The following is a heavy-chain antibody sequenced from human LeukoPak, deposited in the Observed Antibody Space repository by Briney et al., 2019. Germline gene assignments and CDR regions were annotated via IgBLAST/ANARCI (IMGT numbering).Heavy chain of an antibody. CDR3: ARDPGYAGR. D-gene: IGHD2-2*01. V-gene: IGHV4-38-2*02. J-gene: IGHJ4*02. CDR2: IYHSGST. CDR1: GYSISSGYY. Sequence: SETLSLTCTVSGYSISSGYYWGWIRQPPGKGLEWIGSIYHSGSTYYNPSLKRRVTISVDTSKNQFSLKLSSVTAADTAVYYCARDPGYAGRWGQGTLVTVSS.